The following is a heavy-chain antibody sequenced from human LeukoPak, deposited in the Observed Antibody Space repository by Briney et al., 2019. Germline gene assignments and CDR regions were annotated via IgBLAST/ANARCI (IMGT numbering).Heavy chain of an antibody. CDR1: DDSFSSHY. Sequence: SETLSLTCAVSDDSFSSHYWTWIRQPPGKGLEWIGYISYIGSTNYNPSLKSRVTISIDTSKNQFSLKLTSVTAADTAVYYCARAWETDYYYGMDVWGQGTTVTVSS. J-gene: IGHJ6*02. V-gene: IGHV4-59*11. CDR3: ARAWETDYYYGMDV. CDR2: ISYIGST. D-gene: IGHD1-26*01.